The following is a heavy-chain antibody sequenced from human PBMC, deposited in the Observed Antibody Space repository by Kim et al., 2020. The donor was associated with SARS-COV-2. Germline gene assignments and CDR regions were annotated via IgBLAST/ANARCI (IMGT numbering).Heavy chain of an antibody. V-gene: IGHV4-4*07. CDR2: ISTSGRT. J-gene: IGHJ4*02. CDR1: GGSISNQY. Sequence: SETLSLTCTVSGGSISNQYWSWIRQPAGKGLEWIGRISTSGRTDYKPSLKSRVTMSVDTSKNQFSLKLSSVTAADTAVYYCARDPGDYWGKGTLVTVSS. CDR3: ARDPGDY.